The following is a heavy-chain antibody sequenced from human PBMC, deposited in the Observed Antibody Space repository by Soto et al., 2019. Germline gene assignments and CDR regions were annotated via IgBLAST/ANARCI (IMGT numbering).Heavy chain of an antibody. J-gene: IGHJ4*02. D-gene: IGHD2-21*01. V-gene: IGHV4-61*01. CDR2: IHYSGST. CDR1: GGSVHIVTYY. Sequence: XXTLSLPFTVPGGSVHIVTYYWSFIRQPPGKGLEWIGFIHYSGSTNYNPSLKGRVTMSVDTSKNQFSLKLTSVNTADTAIYYCTRGGDPYKTGHWGQGTLVTVSS. CDR3: TRGGDPYKTGH.